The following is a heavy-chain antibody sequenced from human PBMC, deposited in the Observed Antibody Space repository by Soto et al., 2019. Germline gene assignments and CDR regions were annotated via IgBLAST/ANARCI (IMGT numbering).Heavy chain of an antibody. Sequence: SETLSLTCSVSGDSISNLDYFWAWIRQPPGQALEYIGYIYKSATTYYNPSFESRVAISVDTSKSQFSLNVTPVTAADTAVYFCARGRYCLTGRCFPNWFDSWGQGALVTVS. CDR2: IYKSATT. CDR3: ARGRYCLTGRCFPNWFDS. CDR1: GDSISNLDYF. J-gene: IGHJ5*01. D-gene: IGHD7-27*01. V-gene: IGHV4-30-4*01.